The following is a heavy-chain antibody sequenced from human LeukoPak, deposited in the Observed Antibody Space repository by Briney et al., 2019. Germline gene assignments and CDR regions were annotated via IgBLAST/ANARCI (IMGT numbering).Heavy chain of an antibody. CDR1: GYSISSGYY. CDR2: IYHSGST. Sequence: PSETLSLTCAVSGYSISSGYYWGWIRQPPGKGLEWIGSIYHSGSTYYNPSLKSRVTISVDTSKNQFSLKLSSVTAADTAVYYCATTVPYYDFWSGYQNPQIDYWGQGTLVTVSS. CDR3: ATTVPYYDFWSGYQNPQIDY. V-gene: IGHV4-38-2*01. D-gene: IGHD3-3*01. J-gene: IGHJ4*02.